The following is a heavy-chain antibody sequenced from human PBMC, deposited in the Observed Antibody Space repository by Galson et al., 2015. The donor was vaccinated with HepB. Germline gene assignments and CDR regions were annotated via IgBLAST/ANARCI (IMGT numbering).Heavy chain of an antibody. J-gene: IGHJ4*02. CDR2: IIPIFGTA. V-gene: IGHV1-69*13. CDR1: GGTFSSYA. CDR3: ARDYVVDTAMGFGTYYFDY. Sequence: SVKVSCKASGGTFSSYAISWVRQAPGQGLEWMGGIIPIFGTASYAQKFQGRVTITADESTSTAYMELSSLRSEDTAVYYCARDYVVDTAMGFGTYYFDYWGQGTLVTVSS. D-gene: IGHD5-18*01.